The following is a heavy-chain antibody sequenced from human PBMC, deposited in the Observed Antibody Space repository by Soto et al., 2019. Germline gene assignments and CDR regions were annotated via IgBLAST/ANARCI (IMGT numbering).Heavy chain of an antibody. CDR2: IRSKAYGGTT. V-gene: IGHV3-49*03. D-gene: IGHD2-2*01. Sequence: GRSLTLSCTASGFSFCDCSMCCFRQAQGKGLEWVGFIRSKAYGGTTEYAASVKGRFTISRDDSKSIAYLQMNSLKTEDTAVYYCTRDSPSGCSSTSCYGPDYDYYYYYGMDVWGQGTTVTVSS. CDR1: GFSFCDCS. CDR3: TRDSPSGCSSTSCYGPDYDYYYYYGMDV. J-gene: IGHJ6*02.